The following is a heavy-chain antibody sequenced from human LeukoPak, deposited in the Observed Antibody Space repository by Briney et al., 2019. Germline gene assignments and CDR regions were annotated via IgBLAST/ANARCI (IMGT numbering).Heavy chain of an antibody. D-gene: IGHD1-26*01. CDR2: IKSKTDGGTT. V-gene: IGHV3-15*01. CDR1: EFSVGSNY. Sequence: GGSLRLSCAASEFSVGSNYMTWVRQAPGKGLEWVGRIKSKTDGGTTDYAAPVKGRFTISRDDSKNTLYLQMNSLKTEDTAVYYCTTVISGSYLFDYWGQGTLVTVSS. CDR3: TTVISGSYLFDY. J-gene: IGHJ4*02.